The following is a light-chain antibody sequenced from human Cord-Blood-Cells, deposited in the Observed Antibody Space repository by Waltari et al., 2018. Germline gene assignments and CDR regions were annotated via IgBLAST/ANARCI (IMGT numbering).Light chain of an antibody. CDR2: KAS. J-gene: IGKJ2*01. V-gene: IGKV1-5*03. Sequence: DIQMTQSPSTLPASVGDRVTIPCRASQSISSWLAWYQQKPGKAPKLLIYKASSLESGVPSRFSGSGSGTEFTLTISSLQPDDFATYYCQQYNSYSPTFGQGTKLEIK. CDR3: QQYNSYSPT. CDR1: QSISSW.